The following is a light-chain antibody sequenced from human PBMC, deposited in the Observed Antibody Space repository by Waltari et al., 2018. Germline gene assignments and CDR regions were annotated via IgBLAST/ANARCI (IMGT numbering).Light chain of an antibody. CDR1: QGVSRF. CDR2: GAS. J-gene: IGKJ1*01. Sequence: IVLTPSPGTLSLSPGERRTLSCRASQGVSRFLAWYQQKPGQAPRLLIYGASTRATGIPDRFSGSGSGTDFSLTISRLEPEDFAVYYCQKYDRLPATFGQGTKVEIK. V-gene: IGKV3-20*01. CDR3: QKYDRLPAT.